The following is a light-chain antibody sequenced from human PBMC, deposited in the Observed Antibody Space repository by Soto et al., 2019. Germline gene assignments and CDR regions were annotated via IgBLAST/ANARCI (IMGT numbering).Light chain of an antibody. Sequence: QSALTQPASVSGSPGQSITISCTGTSSDVGAYNYVSWYQQHPGRAPQLMIYEVSNRPSGVSNRFSGSKSGNTASLTISGLQAEDEADYYCSSYTSSRNLVFGGGTKLTVL. CDR1: SSDVGAYNY. J-gene: IGLJ3*02. V-gene: IGLV2-14*01. CDR2: EVS. CDR3: SSYTSSRNLV.